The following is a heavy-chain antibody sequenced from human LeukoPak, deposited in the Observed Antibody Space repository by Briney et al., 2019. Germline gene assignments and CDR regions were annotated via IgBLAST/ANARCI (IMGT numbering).Heavy chain of an antibody. CDR3: ARGRWPARQEKLIFDY. D-gene: IGHD1-1*01. CDR2: ISSSSSYI. Sequence: GGSLRLSCAASGFTFSSYTMNWVRQAPGKGLEWVSSISSSSSYIYYADSVKGRFTISRDNAKNSLYLQMNSLRAEDTAVYYCARGRWPARQEKLIFDYWGQGTLVTVSS. J-gene: IGHJ4*02. CDR1: GFTFSSYT. V-gene: IGHV3-21*01.